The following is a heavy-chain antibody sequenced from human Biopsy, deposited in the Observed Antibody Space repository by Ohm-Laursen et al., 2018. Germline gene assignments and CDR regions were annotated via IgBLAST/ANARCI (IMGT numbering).Heavy chain of an antibody. CDR2: IIPIVGIT. V-gene: IGHV1-69*04. Sequence: SSVKVSCKVSGDTFSGSAFFWVRQAPGQGLVYLGRIIPIVGITNHAQTFQGRITLTADKSTFMVYMELSRLRSDDTAIYYCARGGSGSGYYGMDVWGQGATVSVSS. J-gene: IGHJ6*02. CDR3: ARGGSGSGYYGMDV. CDR1: GDTFSGSA. D-gene: IGHD3-10*01.